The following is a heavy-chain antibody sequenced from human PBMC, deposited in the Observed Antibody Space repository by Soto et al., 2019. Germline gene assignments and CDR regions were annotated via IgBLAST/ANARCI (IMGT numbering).Heavy chain of an antibody. J-gene: IGHJ4*02. CDR3: ARVSRREYSSSSLSDY. CDR2: ISAYNGNT. Sequence: QVQLVQSGAEVKKPGASVKVSCKAPGYTFTSYGISWVRQAPGQGLEWMGWISAYNGNTNYAQKLQGRVTMTTDTSTSTAYMELRSLRSDDTAVYYCARVSRREYSSSSLSDYWGQGTLVTVSS. D-gene: IGHD6-6*01. CDR1: GYTFTSYG. V-gene: IGHV1-18*01.